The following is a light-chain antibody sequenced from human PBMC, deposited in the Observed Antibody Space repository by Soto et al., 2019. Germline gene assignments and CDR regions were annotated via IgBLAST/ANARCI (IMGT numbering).Light chain of an antibody. J-gene: IGKJ5*01. CDR1: QSVSSY. Sequence: EIVLTQSPATLSLSPGERYTLSCRASQSVSSYLAWYQQKPGQAPRLXXYDASNRATGIPARFSGSGSGTDFTLTISSLEPEDFAVYYGQQRSNWPPITFGQGTRLEIK. CDR3: QQRSNWPPIT. CDR2: DAS. V-gene: IGKV3-11*01.